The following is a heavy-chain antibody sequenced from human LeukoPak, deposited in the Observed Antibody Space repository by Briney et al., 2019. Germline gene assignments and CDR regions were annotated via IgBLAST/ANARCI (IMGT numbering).Heavy chain of an antibody. CDR1: GGSISSGGYY. J-gene: IGHJ4*02. V-gene: IGHV4-31*03. Sequence: SETLSLTCTVSGGSISSGGYYWSWIRQHPGKGLEWIGYIYYSGSTYYNPSLKSRVTISVDTSKNQFSLKLSSVTAADTAVYYCARTPRIAAAGTHRWYYFDYWGQGTLVTVSS. D-gene: IGHD6-13*01. CDR3: ARTPRIAAAGTHRWYYFDY. CDR2: IYYSGST.